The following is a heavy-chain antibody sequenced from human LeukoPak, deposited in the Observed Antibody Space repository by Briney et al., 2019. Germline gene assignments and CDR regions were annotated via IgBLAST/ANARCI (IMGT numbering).Heavy chain of an antibody. J-gene: IGHJ4*02. Sequence: PGGSLRLSCAASGFTFSSYAMSWVRQAPGKGLEWVSAISGSGGTTYCADSVKGRFTISRDNSKNTLYLQMNSLRAEDTAVYYCAKDPHIVVVTAIIDYWGQGTLVTVSS. CDR3: AKDPHIVVVTAIIDY. D-gene: IGHD2-21*02. CDR2: ISGSGGTT. V-gene: IGHV3-23*01. CDR1: GFTFSSYA.